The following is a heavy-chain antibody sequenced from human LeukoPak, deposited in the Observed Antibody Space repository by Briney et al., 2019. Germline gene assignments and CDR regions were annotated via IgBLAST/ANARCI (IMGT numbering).Heavy chain of an antibody. J-gene: IGHJ4*02. CDR3: ARDAVSTTTAGGIDY. V-gene: IGHV1-18*01. CDR2: ISAYSGYI. CDR1: GYTFTNYG. Sequence: GASVKVSCKASGYTFTNYGISWVRQAPGQGLEWMGWISAYSGYIHYAQKIQGRVTVTTEASTNTAYMELRGLTSYDTAVYYCARDAVSTTTAGGIDYWGQGTLVTVSS. D-gene: IGHD5/OR15-5a*01.